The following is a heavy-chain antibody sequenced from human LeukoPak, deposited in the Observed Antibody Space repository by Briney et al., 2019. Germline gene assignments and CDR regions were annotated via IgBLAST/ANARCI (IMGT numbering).Heavy chain of an antibody. D-gene: IGHD6-19*01. CDR1: LYTLSGHA. CDR2: IIPIFGTA. CDR3: ARGASSGWYCAFDI. V-gene: IGHV1-69*13. Sequence: AVQVSCKASLYTLSGHAISWVRQAPGPGLEWMGGIIPIFGTANYAQKFQGRVTITADESTSTAYMELSSLRSEDTAVYYCARGASSGWYCAFDIWGQGTMVTVSS. J-gene: IGHJ3*02.